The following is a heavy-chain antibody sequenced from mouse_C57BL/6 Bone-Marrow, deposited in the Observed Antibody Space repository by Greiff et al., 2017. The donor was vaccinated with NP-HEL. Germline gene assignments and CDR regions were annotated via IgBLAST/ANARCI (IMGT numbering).Heavy chain of an antibody. Sequence: EVKLMESGGGLVQSGRSLRLSCATSGFTFSDFYMEWVRQAPGKGLEWIAASRNKANDYTTEYSASVKGRFIVSRDTSQSILYLQMNALRAEDTAIYYCARDAGLYGNYDYYAMDYWGQGTSVTVSS. V-gene: IGHV7-1*01. CDR1: GFTFSDFY. J-gene: IGHJ4*01. CDR3: ARDAGLYGNYDYYAMDY. CDR2: SRNKANDYTT. D-gene: IGHD2-1*01.